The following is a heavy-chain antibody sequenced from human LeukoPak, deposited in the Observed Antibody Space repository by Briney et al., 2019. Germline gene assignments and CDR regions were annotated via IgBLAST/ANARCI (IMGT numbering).Heavy chain of an antibody. CDR3: ARDVGYDYGMDV. D-gene: IGHD3-3*01. CDR1: GGSISSYY. V-gene: IGHV4-59*01. J-gene: IGHJ6*02. Sequence: SETLSLTCTVSGGSISSYYWSWIRQPPGKGLEWIGYIYYSGSTNYNPSLKSRVTISVDTSKNPFSLKLSSVTAADTAVYYCARDVGYDYGMDVWGQGTTVTVSS. CDR2: IYYSGST.